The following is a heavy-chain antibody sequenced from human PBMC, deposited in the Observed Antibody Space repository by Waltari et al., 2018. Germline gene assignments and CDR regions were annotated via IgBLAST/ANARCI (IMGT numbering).Heavy chain of an antibody. CDR2: ITHSGSS. V-gene: IGHV4-39*07. J-gene: IGHJ4*02. CDR1: GASVSSRIHP. CDR3: ARHMTTVTTSSFDY. D-gene: IGHD4-17*01. Sequence: QLQLQESGPGLVKPSETLSLPCTVSGASVSSRIHPWGWIRQSPGKGLEWIGSITHSGSSYYNPSLRSRVTLLVDTSKNQFSLRVNSVTAADMALYYCARHMTTVTTSSFDYWGQGALVTVSS.